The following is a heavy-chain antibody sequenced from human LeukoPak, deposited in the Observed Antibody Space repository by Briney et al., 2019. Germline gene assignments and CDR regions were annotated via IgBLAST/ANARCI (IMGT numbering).Heavy chain of an antibody. CDR1: GFTFSSYS. CDR2: ISSSSSYI. V-gene: IGHV3-21*01. J-gene: IGHJ4*02. CDR3: ARDLIAAAVGTFDY. D-gene: IGHD6-13*01. Sequence: GGSLRLSCAASGFTFSSYSMNWVRQAPGKGLEWVSSISSSSSYIYYADSVKGRSTISRDNAKNSLYLQMNSLRAEDTAVYYCARDLIAAAVGTFDYWGQGTLVTVSS.